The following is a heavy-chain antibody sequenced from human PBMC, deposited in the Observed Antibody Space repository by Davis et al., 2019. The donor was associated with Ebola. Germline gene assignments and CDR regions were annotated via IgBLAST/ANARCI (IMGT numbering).Heavy chain of an antibody. CDR3: AREPGYYDSSAEHVL. V-gene: IGHV3-23*01. D-gene: IGHD3-22*01. CDR2: ISGGGDNT. CDR1: GFTFSTYA. Sequence: GESLKISCAASGFTFSTYAMSWVRQAPGKGLEWVSTISGGGDNTYYADSVKGRFTISRDNSKNTLYLQMNSLRAEDTAVYYCAREPGYYDSSAEHVLWGQGTLVTVSS. J-gene: IGHJ4*02.